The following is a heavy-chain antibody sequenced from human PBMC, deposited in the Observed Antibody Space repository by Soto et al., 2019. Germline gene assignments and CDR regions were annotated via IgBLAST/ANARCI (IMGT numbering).Heavy chain of an antibody. V-gene: IGHV1-8*01. Sequence: GASVKVSCKASGYTFTSYDINWVRQATGRGLEWMGWMNPNSGNTGYAQKFQGRVTMTRNTSISTAYMELSSLRSEDTAVYYCARGLQVNLRFHTTAAYWGQGTLVTVSS. J-gene: IGHJ4*02. CDR3: ARGLQVNLRFHTTAAY. CDR1: GYTFTSYD. D-gene: IGHD3-3*01. CDR2: MNPNSGNT.